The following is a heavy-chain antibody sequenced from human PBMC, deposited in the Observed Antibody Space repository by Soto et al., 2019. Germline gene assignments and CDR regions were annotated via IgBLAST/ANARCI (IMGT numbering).Heavy chain of an antibody. CDR1: GGSISDDY. D-gene: IGHD3-22*01. CDR2: MYKGGSI. CDR3: ARSYYDRSGYAVDP. J-gene: IGHJ5*02. V-gene: IGHV4-4*09. Sequence: QVQLQESGPGLVKPSETLSLTCRVSGGSISDDYWSWIRQPPGKRLEWIGYMYKGGSINYNPSLKGRVPFSVDTSKNQFSLKLSSVTAADTAVYYCARSYYDRSGYAVDPWGQGTLVTVSS.